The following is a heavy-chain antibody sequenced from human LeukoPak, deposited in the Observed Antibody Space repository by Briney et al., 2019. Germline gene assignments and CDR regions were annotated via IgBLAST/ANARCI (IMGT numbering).Heavy chain of an antibody. D-gene: IGHD3-16*01. Sequence: SETLSLTCTVSGGSISSYYWSWIRQPAGKGLEWIGRIYTSGSTNYNPSLKSRVTMSVDTSKNQFSLKLSSVTAADTAVYYCARQTVWGVHNWFDPWGQGTLVTVSS. J-gene: IGHJ5*02. CDR3: ARQTVWGVHNWFDP. V-gene: IGHV4-4*07. CDR2: IYTSGST. CDR1: GGSISSYY.